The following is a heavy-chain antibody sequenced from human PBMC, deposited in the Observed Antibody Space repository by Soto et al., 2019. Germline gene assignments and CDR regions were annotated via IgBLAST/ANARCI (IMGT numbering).Heavy chain of an antibody. V-gene: IGHV4-59*01. CDR2: SYYSGST. Sequence: SETLSLTCTVSVGSISSYYWNWMWQPSGKGLERTGDSYYSGSTNYNPSLKSRVTISVDTSKNQFSLKLSSVTAVDTAVYYCARTSVDIVATITPKEGYYYYYMDVWGKGTTVT. J-gene: IGHJ6*03. CDR3: ARTSVDIVATITPKEGYYYYYMDV. D-gene: IGHD5-12*01. CDR1: VGSISSYY.